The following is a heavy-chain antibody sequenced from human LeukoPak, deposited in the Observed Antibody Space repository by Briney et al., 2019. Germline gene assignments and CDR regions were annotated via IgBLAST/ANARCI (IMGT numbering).Heavy chain of an antibody. CDR1: GFTFSSYS. V-gene: IGHV3-21*01. J-gene: IGHJ6*02. Sequence: GGSLSLSCAASGFTFSSYSMNWVRQAPGKGLEWVSSISSSSSYIYYADSVKGRFTISRDNAKNSLYLQMNSLRAEDTAVYYCARDPFLEWLPNYYGMDVWGQGTTVTVSS. CDR2: ISSSSSYI. D-gene: IGHD3-3*02. CDR3: ARDPFLEWLPNYYGMDV.